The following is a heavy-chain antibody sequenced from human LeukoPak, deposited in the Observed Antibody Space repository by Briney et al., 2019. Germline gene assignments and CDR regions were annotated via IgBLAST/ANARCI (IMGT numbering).Heavy chain of an antibody. CDR3: AKEPRHCGGDCFSLLDY. V-gene: IGHV3-23*01. Sequence: AGSLSLSCAASGFTFSSYSMSWVRQAPGKGLEWVSLISGSGDNTYYADSVKGRFTIYRDNSKNTLYLQMNSLRAEDTAVFYCAKEPRHCGGDCFSLLDYWVQGTLATVPS. D-gene: IGHD2-21*02. CDR1: GFTFSSYS. J-gene: IGHJ4*02. CDR2: ISGSGDNT.